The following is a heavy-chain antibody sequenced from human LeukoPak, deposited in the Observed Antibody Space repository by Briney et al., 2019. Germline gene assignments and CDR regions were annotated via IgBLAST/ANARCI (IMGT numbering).Heavy chain of an antibody. J-gene: IGHJ4*02. CDR2: IYYSGST. CDR3: ARVFTGYSSSWYLDY. Sequence: PSETLSLTCNVSGGSISSYYWSWIRQPPGKGLEWIGYIYYSGSTNYIPSLKSPVTISADTSKNRFSLKLSSVTAADTAVYYCARVFTGYSSSWYLDYWGQGTLVTVSS. CDR1: GGSISSYY. V-gene: IGHV4-59*01. D-gene: IGHD6-13*01.